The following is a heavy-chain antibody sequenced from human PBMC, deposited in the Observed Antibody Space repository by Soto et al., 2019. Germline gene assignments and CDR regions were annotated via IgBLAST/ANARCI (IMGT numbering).Heavy chain of an antibody. V-gene: IGHV2-5*02. CDR3: AHRGYYYDSSGQPWDY. J-gene: IGHJ4*02. CDR2: IYWDDDK. CDR1: GFSLSTSGVG. D-gene: IGHD3-22*01. Sequence: QITLKESGPTLVKPTQTLTLTCTFSGFSLSTSGVGVGWIRQPPGKALEWLPLIYWDDDKRYSPSLKSRLTITKDTSKNQVVLTMTNMDPVDTATYYCAHRGYYYDSSGQPWDYWGQGTLVTVSS.